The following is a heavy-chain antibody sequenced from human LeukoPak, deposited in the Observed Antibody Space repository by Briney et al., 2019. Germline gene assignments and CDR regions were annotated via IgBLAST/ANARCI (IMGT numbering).Heavy chain of an antibody. V-gene: IGHV3-49*04. CDR2: IRSKAYGRTT. D-gene: IGHD6-13*01. CDR3: TISSSWYSEYFQH. Sequence: GGSLRLSCTASGFTFGDYAMSWVRQAPGKGLEWVGFIRSKAYGRTTEYAASVKGRFTISRDDSKGIAYLQMNSLKTEDTAVYYCTISSSWYSEYFQHWGQGTLVTVSS. CDR1: GFTFGDYA. J-gene: IGHJ1*01.